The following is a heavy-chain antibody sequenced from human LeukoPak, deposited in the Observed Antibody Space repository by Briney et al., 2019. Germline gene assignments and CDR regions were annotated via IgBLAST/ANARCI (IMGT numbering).Heavy chain of an antibody. CDR2: INANTGNP. D-gene: IGHD1-26*01. Sequence: ASVKVSCKASGYTFTNFGINWVRQAPGQGLEWVGWINANTGNPSYVQGFAGRFVFSLDTSVNTAYLQINSLRAEDTAIYYCAKEYTGTFSPFPSYFDNWGQGTLVTVSS. J-gene: IGHJ4*02. CDR3: AKEYTGTFSPFPSYFDN. CDR1: GYTFTNFG. V-gene: IGHV7-4-1*02.